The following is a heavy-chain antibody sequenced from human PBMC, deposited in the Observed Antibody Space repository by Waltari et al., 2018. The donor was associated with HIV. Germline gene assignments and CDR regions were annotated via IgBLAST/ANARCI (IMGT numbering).Heavy chain of an antibody. CDR2: INSEGSSK. CDR1: GFTFSSYW. D-gene: IGHD3-10*01. V-gene: IGHV3-74*01. CDR3: APGRGWFDP. Sequence: EVQLVESGGGLVQPGGSLRLSCAASGFTFSSYWMHWVRQATGKGLVCVSRINSEGSSKNYADSVKVRFTISRDNAKNTLYLQMNSLRVEDTAVYYCAPGRGWFDPWGQGTLVTVSS. J-gene: IGHJ5*02.